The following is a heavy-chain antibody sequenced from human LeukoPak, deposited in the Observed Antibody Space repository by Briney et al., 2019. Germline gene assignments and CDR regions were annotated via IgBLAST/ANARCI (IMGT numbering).Heavy chain of an antibody. CDR1: GYTFTSYY. V-gene: IGHV1-69*13. J-gene: IGHJ3*02. CDR3: ASVGVVVPADAFDI. D-gene: IGHD2-2*01. Sequence: SVKVSCKASGYTFTSYYMHWVRQAPGQGLEWMGGIIPIFGTANYAQKFQGRVTITADESTSTAYMELSSLRSEDTAVYYCASVGVVVPADAFDIWGQGTMVTVSS. CDR2: IIPIFGTA.